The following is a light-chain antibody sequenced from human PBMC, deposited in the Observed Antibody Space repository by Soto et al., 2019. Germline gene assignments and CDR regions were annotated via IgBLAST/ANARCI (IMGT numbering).Light chain of an antibody. J-gene: IGKJ4*01. CDR1: QSISGRY. Sequence: IVLRQSPGTLSLSPGEGGTLSCRASQSISGRYLAWYQHKSGQAPRLFIYGASKRAAGIPDRFSGTGSDTDFTLTISRLEPDDFAVYYCQHYGTSGLTFGGGTKVEIK. CDR2: GAS. V-gene: IGKV3-20*01. CDR3: QHYGTSGLT.